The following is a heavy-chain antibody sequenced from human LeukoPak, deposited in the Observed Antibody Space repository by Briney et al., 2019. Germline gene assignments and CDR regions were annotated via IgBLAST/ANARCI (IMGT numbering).Heavy chain of an antibody. D-gene: IGHD6-13*01. V-gene: IGHV3-33*01. J-gene: IGHJ4*02. CDR1: GFTFSSYG. CDR3: ATFGGSSWYLDY. Sequence: GGSLRLSCAASGFTFSSYGMHWVRQAPGKGLEWVAVIWYDGSNKYYADSVKGRFTISRDNSKNTLYLQMNSLRAEDTAVYYCATFGGSSWYLDYWGQGTLVTVSS. CDR2: IWYDGSNK.